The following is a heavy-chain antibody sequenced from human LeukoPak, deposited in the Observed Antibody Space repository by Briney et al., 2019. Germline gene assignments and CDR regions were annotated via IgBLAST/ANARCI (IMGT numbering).Heavy chain of an antibody. CDR3: ARRVGATP. V-gene: IGHV4-38-2*02. CDR1: GYSISSGYY. J-gene: IGHJ4*02. Sequence: SETLSLTCTVSGYSISSGYYWGWIRQPPGKGLEWIGSIYHSGSTYYNPSLKSRVTISVDTSKNQFSLKLSSVTAADTAVYYCARRVGATPWGQGTLVTVSS. D-gene: IGHD1-26*01. CDR2: IYHSGST.